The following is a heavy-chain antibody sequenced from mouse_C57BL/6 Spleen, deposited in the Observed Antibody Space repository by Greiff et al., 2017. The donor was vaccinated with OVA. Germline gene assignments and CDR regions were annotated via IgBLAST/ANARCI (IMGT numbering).Heavy chain of an antibody. D-gene: IGHD1-1*01. V-gene: IGHV1-69*01. CDR2: IDPSDSYT. Sequence: VQLQQPGAELVMPGASVKLSCKASGYTFTSYWMHWMKQRPGQGLEWIGEIDPSDSYTNYNQKFKGKSTLTVDKSSSTAYMQLSSLTSEDSAVYYCARRGYGSSYESFDYWGQGTTLTVSS. CDR1: GYTFTSYW. J-gene: IGHJ2*01. CDR3: ARRGYGSSYESFDY.